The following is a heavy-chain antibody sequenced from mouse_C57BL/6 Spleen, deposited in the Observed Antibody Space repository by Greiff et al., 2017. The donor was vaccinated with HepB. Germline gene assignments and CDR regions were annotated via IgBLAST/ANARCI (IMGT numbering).Heavy chain of an antibody. CDR1: GYTFTSYT. J-gene: IGHJ2*01. CDR2: INPSSGYT. V-gene: IGHV1-4*01. Sequence: VQLQESGAELARPGASVKMSCKASGYTFTSYTMHWVKQRPGQGLEWIGYINPSSGYTKYNQKFKDKATLTADKSSSTAYMQLSSLTSEDSAVYYCARRITTVASFDYWGQGTTLTVSS. D-gene: IGHD1-1*01. CDR3: ARRITTVASFDY.